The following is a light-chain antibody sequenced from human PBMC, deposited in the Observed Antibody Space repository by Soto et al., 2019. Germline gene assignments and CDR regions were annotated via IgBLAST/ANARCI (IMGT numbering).Light chain of an antibody. V-gene: IGKV3-20*01. J-gene: IGKJ2*01. CDR1: QTVTSNY. CDR2: GAS. Sequence: EVVLTQSPGTLSLSPGERATLSCRASQTVTSNYLAWYQQKPGQAPRLLIYGASSRATDIPHRFSGSGSGTDFTLTISRLEPEDFALYYCQQYLSLPVTFGQGTKVDIK. CDR3: QQYLSLPVT.